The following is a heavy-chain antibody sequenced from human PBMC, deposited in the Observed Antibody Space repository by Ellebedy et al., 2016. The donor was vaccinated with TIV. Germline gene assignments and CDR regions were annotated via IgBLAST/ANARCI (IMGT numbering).Heavy chain of an antibody. J-gene: IGHJ2*01. D-gene: IGHD1-26*01. CDR2: ISAYNGNT. CDR1: AYTFTSYT. Sequence: AASVKVSCKASAYTFTSYTISWVRQAPGQGLEWMGWISAYNGNTDYAQKFQGRVTITADKSTSTAYMELSSLRSEDTAVYYCARDGWDRPHPQSYWYFDLWGRGTLVTVSS. V-gene: IGHV1-18*01. CDR3: ARDGWDRPHPQSYWYFDL.